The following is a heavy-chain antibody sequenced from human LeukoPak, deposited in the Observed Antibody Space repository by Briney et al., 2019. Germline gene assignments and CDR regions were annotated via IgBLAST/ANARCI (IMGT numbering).Heavy chain of an antibody. Sequence: GGSLRLSCAASGFTFSSYSMNWVRQAPGKGLEWVSSISSSSSYIYYADSVKGRFTISRDNAKNSLYLQMNSLRAEDTAVYYCARGQWLTNYYSDYWGQGTLVTVSS. D-gene: IGHD6-19*01. J-gene: IGHJ4*02. V-gene: IGHV3-21*01. CDR3: ARGQWLTNYYSDY. CDR1: GFTFSSYS. CDR2: ISSSSSYI.